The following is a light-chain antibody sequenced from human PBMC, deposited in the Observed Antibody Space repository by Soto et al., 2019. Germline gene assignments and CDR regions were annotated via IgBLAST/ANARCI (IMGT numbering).Light chain of an antibody. Sequence: QSALTQPASVSGSLGQSITIPCNGTSSDVGGYDYVSWYQQLPGKGPKVMIYEVNKRPAGISNRFSGSKSGNTASLTISGLQAEDEADYYCSSYTSGTTPVLFGGGTKVTVL. CDR2: EVN. CDR3: SSYTSGTTPVL. J-gene: IGLJ2*01. CDR1: SSDVGGYDY. V-gene: IGLV2-14*01.